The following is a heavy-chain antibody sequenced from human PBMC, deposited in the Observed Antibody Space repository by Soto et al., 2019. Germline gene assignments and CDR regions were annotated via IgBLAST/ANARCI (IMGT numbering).Heavy chain of an antibody. CDR2: SNAGKGNT. CDR3: AGPMVYDDCRDL. CDR1: VYAFTGFN. J-gene: IGHJ4*02. D-gene: IGHD2-8*01. Sequence: QVQLVQSGAEVKKPGASEKVSCKASVYAFTGFNRHWVRQAPGQRLELMGWSNAGKGNTKYSQKSQGRVTFSRDTSANTAYMELSRLISEYTAVYYGAGPMVYDDCRDLWGQGTLVTFSS. V-gene: IGHV1-3*01.